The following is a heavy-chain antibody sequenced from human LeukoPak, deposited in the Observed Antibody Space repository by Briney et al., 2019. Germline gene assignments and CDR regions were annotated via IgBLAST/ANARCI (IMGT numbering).Heavy chain of an antibody. CDR3: ARSSITIFGVVIIPIDY. J-gene: IGHJ4*02. D-gene: IGHD3-3*01. CDR2: ISAYNGNT. Sequence: ASVKVSCTASGYTFTSYGISWVRQAPGQGLEWMGWISAYNGNTNYAQKLQGRVTMTTDTSTSTAYMELRSLRSDDTAVYYCARSSITIFGVVIIPIDYWGQGTLVTVSS. CDR1: GYTFTSYG. V-gene: IGHV1-18*01.